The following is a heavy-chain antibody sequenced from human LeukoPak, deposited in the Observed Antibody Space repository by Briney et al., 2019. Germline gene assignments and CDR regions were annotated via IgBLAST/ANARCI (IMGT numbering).Heavy chain of an antibody. J-gene: IGHJ6*03. V-gene: IGHV3-53*01. CDR2: IYSGGST. CDR3: AKVVVYYYYYMDV. D-gene: IGHD2-15*01. CDR1: GFTFSNYG. Sequence: GGSLRLSCTASGFTFSNYGMNWVRQAPGKGLEWVSVIYSGGSTYYADSVKGRFTISRDNSKNTLYLQMNSLRAEDTAVYYCAKVVVYYYYYMDVWGKGTTVTISS.